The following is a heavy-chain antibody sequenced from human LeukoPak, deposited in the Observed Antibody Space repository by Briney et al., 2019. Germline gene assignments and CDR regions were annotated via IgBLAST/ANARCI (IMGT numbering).Heavy chain of an antibody. J-gene: IGHJ4*02. Sequence: PSETLSLTCTVSGGSISSSSYYWGWIRQPPGKGLEWIGRIYTSGSTNYNPSLKSRVTISVDTSKNQFSLKLSSVTAADTAVYYCAGEYYGSGSYYTDYWGQGTLVTVSS. CDR1: GGSISSSSYY. CDR3: AGEYYGSGSYYTDY. CDR2: IYTSGST. V-gene: IGHV4-61*02. D-gene: IGHD3-10*01.